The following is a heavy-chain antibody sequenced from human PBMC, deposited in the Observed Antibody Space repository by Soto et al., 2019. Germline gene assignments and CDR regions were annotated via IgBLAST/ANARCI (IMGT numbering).Heavy chain of an antibody. V-gene: IGHV4-30-4*01. J-gene: IGHJ6*02. Sequence: SETLSLTCTVSGGSISSGDYYWSWIRQPPGKGLEWIGYIYYSGSTYYNPSLKSRVTISVDTSKNQFSLKLSSVTAADTAVYYCXRDGGLPTYYYYYGMDVWGQGTTVTVSS. CDR1: GGSISSGDYY. D-gene: IGHD3-16*01. CDR3: XRDGGLPTYYYYYGMDV. CDR2: IYYSGST.